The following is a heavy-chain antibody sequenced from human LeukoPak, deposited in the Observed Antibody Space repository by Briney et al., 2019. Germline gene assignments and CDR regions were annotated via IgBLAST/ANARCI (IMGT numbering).Heavy chain of an antibody. CDR2: INHSGST. D-gene: IGHD6-13*01. CDR3: ASFPAAAGTLDY. J-gene: IGHJ4*02. Sequence: SETLSLTCAVYGGSFSGYYWSWIRQPPGKGLEWIGEINHSGSTNYNLSLKSRVTISVDTSKNQFSLKLSSVTAADTAVYYCASFPAAAGTLDYWGQGTLVTVSS. V-gene: IGHV4-34*01. CDR1: GGSFSGYY.